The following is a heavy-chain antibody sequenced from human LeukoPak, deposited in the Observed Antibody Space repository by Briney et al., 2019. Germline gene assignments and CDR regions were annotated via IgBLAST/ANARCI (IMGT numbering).Heavy chain of an antibody. D-gene: IGHD3-10*01. Sequence: ASVKVSCKVSGYTLTELSMHWVRQAPGKGPEWMGGFDPEDGETIYAQKFQGRVTMTEDTFTDTAYMELSSLRSEDTAVYYCATDQKDGSGSLAYWGQGTLVTVSS. J-gene: IGHJ4*02. CDR3: ATDQKDGSGSLAY. CDR1: GYTLTELS. V-gene: IGHV1-24*01. CDR2: FDPEDGET.